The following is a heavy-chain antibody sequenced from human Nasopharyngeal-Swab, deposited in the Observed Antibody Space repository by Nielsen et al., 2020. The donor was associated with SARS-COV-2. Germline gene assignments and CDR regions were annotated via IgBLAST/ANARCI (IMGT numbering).Heavy chain of an antibody. CDR1: GGSISSGGYY. CDR3: AREGAAADDYYGMDV. V-gene: IGHV4-31*02. D-gene: IGHD6-13*01. CDR2: IYYSGST. J-gene: IGHJ6*02. Sequence: SCTVSGGSISSGGYYWRWIRQHPGKGLEWIGYIYYSGSTYYNPSLKSRVTISVDTSKNQFSLKLSSVTAADTAVYYCAREGAAADDYYGMDVWGQGTTVTVSS.